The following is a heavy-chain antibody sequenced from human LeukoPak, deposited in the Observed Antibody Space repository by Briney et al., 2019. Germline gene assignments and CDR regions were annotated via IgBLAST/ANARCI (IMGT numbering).Heavy chain of an antibody. D-gene: IGHD4-17*01. CDR2: THAADSNT. Sequence: GESLQISCRDSGYSFTNYWIGWVRQMPGKGLEWMGITHAADSNTKYSPSFQGQVTISADKSINTAYLQWSGLKASDTAMYYCAGARNGDYRWDYWGQGTLVTVSS. CDR3: AGARNGDYRWDY. J-gene: IGHJ4*02. CDR1: GYSFTNYW. V-gene: IGHV5-51*01.